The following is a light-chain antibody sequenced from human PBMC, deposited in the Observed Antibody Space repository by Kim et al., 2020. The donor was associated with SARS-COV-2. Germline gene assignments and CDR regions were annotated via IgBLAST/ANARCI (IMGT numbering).Light chain of an antibody. CDR2: LNSDGSH. CDR1: SGHSTNA. CDR3: QTWGTGIWV. V-gene: IGLV4-69*01. J-gene: IGLJ3*02. Sequence: ASVKLTCTLNSGHSTNAIAWHQQQPEKGPRYLMKLNSDGSHSKGDGIPDRFSGSSSGAERYLTISSLQSEDEADYYCQTWGTGIWVFGGGTQLTVL.